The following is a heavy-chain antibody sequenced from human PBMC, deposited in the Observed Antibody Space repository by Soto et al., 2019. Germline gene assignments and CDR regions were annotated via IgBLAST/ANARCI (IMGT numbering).Heavy chain of an antibody. J-gene: IGHJ6*02. D-gene: IGHD2-2*02. CDR3: ASVTRTCISTSCYRYYYGMDV. CDR2: IYYSGST. CDR1: GGSVSSGSYY. V-gene: IGHV4-61*01. Sequence: QVQLQESGPGLVKPSETLSLTCTVSGGSVSSGSYYWSWIRQPPGKGLEWIGYIYYSGSTNYNPTLQSRVTLSVDPSKNQFSLKLSSVNAADTAVYYCASVTRTCISTSCYRYYYGMDVWGQGTTVTVSS.